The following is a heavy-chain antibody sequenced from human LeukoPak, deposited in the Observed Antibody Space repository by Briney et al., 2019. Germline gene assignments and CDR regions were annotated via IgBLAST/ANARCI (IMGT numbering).Heavy chain of an antibody. V-gene: IGHV1-46*01. J-gene: IGHJ3*02. CDR3: ARESDYDAFDI. D-gene: IGHD3-16*01. CDR2: INPSGGST. Sequence: ASVKVSCKASGYTFTGYYMHWVRQAPGQGLEGMGIINPSGGSTSYVQKFQGRVTMTRDMSTSTVYMELRSLRSDDTAVYYCARESDYDAFDIWGQGTMVTVSS. CDR1: GYTFTGYY.